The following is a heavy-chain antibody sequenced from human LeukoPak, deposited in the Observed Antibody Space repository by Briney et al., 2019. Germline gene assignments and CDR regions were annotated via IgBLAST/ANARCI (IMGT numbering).Heavy chain of an antibody. D-gene: IGHD6-13*01. CDR3: ARGRSWYGDWFDP. V-gene: IGHV4-34*01. CDR1: GGSFSGYY. J-gene: IGHJ5*02. Sequence: PPETLSLTCAVYGGSFSGYYWSWIRQPPGKGLEWIGEINHSGSTHYNPSLNTRVTISVDTSNNQFSLKLTSVTAADTAVYYCARGRSWYGDWFDPWGQGTLVTVSS. CDR2: INHSGST.